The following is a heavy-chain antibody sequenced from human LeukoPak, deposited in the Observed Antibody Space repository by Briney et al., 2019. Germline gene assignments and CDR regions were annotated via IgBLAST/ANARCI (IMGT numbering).Heavy chain of an antibody. Sequence: SETLSLTCAVYGGSFSGYYWSWIRQPPGKGLEWIGEINHSGSTNYNPSLKSRVTISVDTSKNQFSLKLGSVTAADTAVYYCASSGYSSGWYHHDYWGQGTLVTVSS. D-gene: IGHD6-19*01. CDR1: GGSFSGYY. CDR3: ASSGYSSGWYHHDY. CDR2: INHSGST. V-gene: IGHV4-34*01. J-gene: IGHJ4*02.